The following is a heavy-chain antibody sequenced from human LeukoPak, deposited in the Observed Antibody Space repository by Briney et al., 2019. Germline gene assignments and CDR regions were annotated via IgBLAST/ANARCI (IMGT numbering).Heavy chain of an antibody. CDR2: IDWKDDK. V-gene: IGHV2-70*01. J-gene: IGHJ6*04. D-gene: IGHD2-15*01. CDR3: ARIVSVGSPGGPPPGGHYYYYGMDV. CDR1: GFYLSTSGLF. Sequence: SVPALVKRTQTLTPLCTFCGFYLSTSGLFLSWLHQPPGQALEWLPLIDWKDDKYYRTSLKTRLTISKDTSKNQGVLTMTNMDPVDTATYYCARIVSVGSPGGPPPGGHYYYYGMDVWGKGTTVTVSS.